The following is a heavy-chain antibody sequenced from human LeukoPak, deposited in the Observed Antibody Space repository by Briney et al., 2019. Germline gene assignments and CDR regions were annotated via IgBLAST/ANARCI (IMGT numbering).Heavy chain of an antibody. J-gene: IGHJ4*02. V-gene: IGHV3-23*01. CDR3: AKGTQWLVKLNFDY. D-gene: IGHD6-19*01. CDR1: GFTFSSYA. Sequence: GSLRLSCAASGFTFSSYAMSWVRQAPGKGLEWVSAISGSGGSTYYADSVKGRFTISRDNSKSTLYLQMNSLRAEDTAVYYCAKGTQWLVKLNFDYWGQGTLVTVSS. CDR2: ISGSGGST.